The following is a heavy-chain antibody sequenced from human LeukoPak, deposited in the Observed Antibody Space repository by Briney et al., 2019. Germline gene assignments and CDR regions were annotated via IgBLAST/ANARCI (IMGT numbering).Heavy chain of an antibody. CDR2: INSDGSST. CDR1: GFTFSSYW. CDR3: ARGVGGDSRFDP. Sequence: SGGSLRLSCAASGFTFSSYWMHWVRQAPGKGLVWVSRINSDGSSTSYADSVKGRFTISRDNAKNTLYLQMNSLRVEDTAVYYCARGVGGDSRFDPWGQGTLVTVSS. J-gene: IGHJ5*02. D-gene: IGHD1-26*01. V-gene: IGHV3-74*01.